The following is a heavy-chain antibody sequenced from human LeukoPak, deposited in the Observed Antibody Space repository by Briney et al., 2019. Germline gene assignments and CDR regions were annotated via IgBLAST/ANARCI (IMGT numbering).Heavy chain of an antibody. CDR3: AKDMNYYGSGSSDY. CDR1: GFTFSSYG. J-gene: IGHJ4*02. CDR2: IRYDGSNK. D-gene: IGHD3-10*01. V-gene: IGHV3-30*02. Sequence: PGGSLRLSGAASGFTFSSYGMHWVRQAPGKGLEGVAFIRYDGSNKYYADSVKGRFTISRDNSKNTLYLQMNSLRAEDTAVYYCAKDMNYYGSGSSDYWGQGTLVTVSS.